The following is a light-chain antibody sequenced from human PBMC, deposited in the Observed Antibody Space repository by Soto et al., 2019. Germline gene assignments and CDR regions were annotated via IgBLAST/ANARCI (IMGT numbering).Light chain of an antibody. J-gene: IGLJ1*01. V-gene: IGLV2-14*01. Sequence: LTQPASVSGSPGQSFTISCTGTSSDVGGYNYVSWYQQHPGKAPKLMIYEVSNRPSGVSNRFSGSKSGNTASLTISGLQAEDEADYYCCSYAGSSTSYVFGTGTKVTVL. CDR2: EVS. CDR1: SSDVGGYNY. CDR3: CSYAGSSTSYV.